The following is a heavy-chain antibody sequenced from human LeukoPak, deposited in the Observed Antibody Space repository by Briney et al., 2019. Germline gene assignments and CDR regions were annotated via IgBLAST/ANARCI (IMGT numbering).Heavy chain of an antibody. J-gene: IGHJ6*02. D-gene: IGHD1-26*01. CDR1: GFTFSDCE. CDR3: ARDSTIVTEYDYYYYGMDV. Sequence: GGSLRLSCAVSGFTFSDCEMNWVRQAPGKGLEWIAYISSSGNTIYYADSLQGRFTISRDNAKNSLFLQLNSLRAEDTAIYYCARDSTIVTEYDYYYYGMDVWGQGTTVTVSS. CDR2: ISSSGNTI. V-gene: IGHV3-48*03.